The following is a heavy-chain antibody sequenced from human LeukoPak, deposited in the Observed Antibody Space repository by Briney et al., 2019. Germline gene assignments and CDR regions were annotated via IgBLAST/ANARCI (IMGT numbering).Heavy chain of an antibody. D-gene: IGHD4-17*01. CDR3: ARDRPHGLSYIDY. CDR1: GFTFRSFW. V-gene: IGHV3-7*04. Sequence: GGSLRLSCSASGFTFRSFWMTWVRQAPGKGLELVANIKEAGSDANYVAAVKGRFTISRDNAKDSLYLQMNSGRPEDTAVYYGARDRPHGLSYIDYWGQGTLVTVSS. CDR2: IKEAGSDA. J-gene: IGHJ4*02.